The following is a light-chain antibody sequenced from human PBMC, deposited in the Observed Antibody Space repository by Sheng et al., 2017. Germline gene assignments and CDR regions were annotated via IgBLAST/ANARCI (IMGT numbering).Light chain of an antibody. V-gene: IGLV6-57*01. Sequence: NFMLTQPHSVSESPGKTVTISCTRSSGSIGSNYVQWYQQRPGSSPTTLIYDHSQRPSGVPDRFSGSIDSSSNSASLTISGLKTEDEADYYCQSYDSITWVFGGGTKLTVL. CDR2: DHS. CDR1: SGSIGSNY. CDR3: QSYDSITWV. J-gene: IGLJ3*02.